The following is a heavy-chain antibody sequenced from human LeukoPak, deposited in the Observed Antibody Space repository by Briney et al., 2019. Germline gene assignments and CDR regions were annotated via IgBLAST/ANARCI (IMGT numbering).Heavy chain of an antibody. Sequence: SETLSLTCAVYGGSFSGYYWSWIRQPPGKGLEWIGEINHSGSTNYNPSLKSRVTISVDTSKNQFPLKLSSVTAADTAVYYCARRGITMVRGRIGNWFDPWGQGTLVTVSS. CDR3: ARRGITMVRGRIGNWFDP. J-gene: IGHJ5*02. V-gene: IGHV4-34*01. CDR2: INHSGST. D-gene: IGHD3-10*01. CDR1: GGSFSGYY.